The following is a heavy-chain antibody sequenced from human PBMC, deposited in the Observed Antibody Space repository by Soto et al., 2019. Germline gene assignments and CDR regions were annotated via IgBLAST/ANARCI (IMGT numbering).Heavy chain of an antibody. CDR1: GYNFTNHW. Sequence: PGESLKISCKGSGYNFTNHWIGWVRQMPGKGLEWMGVIFPGDSDTRYSPSFQGQVTISADKSISTAYLQWSSLKASDTAMYYCARVVEMATIADYWGQGTLVTVSS. CDR2: IFPGDSDT. CDR3: ARVVEMATIADY. J-gene: IGHJ4*02. D-gene: IGHD5-12*01. V-gene: IGHV5-51*01.